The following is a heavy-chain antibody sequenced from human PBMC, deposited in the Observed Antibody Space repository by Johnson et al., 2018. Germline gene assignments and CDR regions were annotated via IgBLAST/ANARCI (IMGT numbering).Heavy chain of an antibody. CDR1: GGSISNNY. CDR3: ARVVVYCDEAVCDYVYYYRDV. J-gene: IGHJ6*03. CDR2: MYSTGTT. Sequence: QVQLQESGPGLLRPSETLSLTCTVSGGSISNNYWAWIRQPPGKGLEWIGYMYSTGTTYYNPSLESRVTMSADTSKNQFSLVLSSVTAAARAVYFCARVVVYCDEAVCDYVYYYRDVWGKGTTVTVSS. V-gene: IGHV4-59*01. D-gene: IGHD3-16*01.